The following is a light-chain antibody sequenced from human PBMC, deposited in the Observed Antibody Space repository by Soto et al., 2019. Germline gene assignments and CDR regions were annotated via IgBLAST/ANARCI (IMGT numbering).Light chain of an antibody. Sequence: QSVLTQPPSASGTPGQRVTISCSGSSSNIGSNTVNWYQQLPGTAPKLLIYNNTQRPSGVPDRFSGSKSGTSASLAISGLQSEDEADYYCAAWDDSLNGLVIGTGTKLTVL. CDR3: AAWDDSLNGLV. CDR2: NNT. CDR1: SSNIGSNT. J-gene: IGLJ1*01. V-gene: IGLV1-44*01.